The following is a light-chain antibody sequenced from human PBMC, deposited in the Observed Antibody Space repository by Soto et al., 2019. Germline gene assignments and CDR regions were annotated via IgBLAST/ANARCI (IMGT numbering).Light chain of an antibody. V-gene: IGKV1-5*01. CDR1: QGISSW. Sequence: DIQMTQSPSTLSASVGDRVTITCRASQGISSWLAWYQQKPGKAPKLLIYDASSLESGVPSRFSGSGSGTEFTRPNSNLQPDDYSTYYCQQYGTFGQGTKVEIK. CDR2: DAS. CDR3: QQYGT. J-gene: IGKJ1*01.